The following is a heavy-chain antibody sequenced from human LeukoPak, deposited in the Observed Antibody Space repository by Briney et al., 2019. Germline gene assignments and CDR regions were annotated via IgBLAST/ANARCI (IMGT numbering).Heavy chain of an antibody. CDR1: GFTFSSYG. J-gene: IGHJ6*02. D-gene: IGHD3-10*01. Sequence: GRSLRLSCAASGFTFSSYGMHWVRQAPGKGLEWVAVIWYDGSNKYYADSVKGRFTISRDNSKNTLYLQMNSLRAEDTAVYYCASLPSLITMVRGIYGMDVWGQGTTVTVSS. V-gene: IGHV3-33*08. CDR3: ASLPSLITMVRGIYGMDV. CDR2: IWYDGSNK.